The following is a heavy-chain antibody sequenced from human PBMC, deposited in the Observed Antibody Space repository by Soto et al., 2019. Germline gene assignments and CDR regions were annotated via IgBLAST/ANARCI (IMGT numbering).Heavy chain of an antibody. V-gene: IGHV4-59*01. Sequence: QVQLQESGPGLVKPSETLSLTCTVSGGSISSYYWSWIRQPPGKGLEWIGYIYYSGSTNYNPSLKSRVTRSVDTSKNQFSLKLSSVTAADTAVYYCARETSDFWSGWTSYGMDVWGQGTTVTVSS. CDR2: IYYSGST. CDR1: GGSISSYY. CDR3: ARETSDFWSGWTSYGMDV. J-gene: IGHJ6*02. D-gene: IGHD3-3*01.